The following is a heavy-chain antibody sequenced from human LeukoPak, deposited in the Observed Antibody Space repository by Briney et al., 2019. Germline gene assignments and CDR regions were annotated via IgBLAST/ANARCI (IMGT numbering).Heavy chain of an antibody. J-gene: IGHJ3*02. V-gene: IGHV1-2*02. CDR1: GYTFTGYY. CDR2: INPNSGGT. D-gene: IGHD3-22*01. Sequence: ASVKVSCKASGYTFTGYYMHWVRQAPGQGLEWMGWINPNSGGTNYAQKFQGRVTVTRDTSTSTAYMELSSLRSEDTAVYYCAKDEKGYYHDTSGYPDAFDIWGQGTMVTVSS. CDR3: AKDEKGYYHDTSGYPDAFDI.